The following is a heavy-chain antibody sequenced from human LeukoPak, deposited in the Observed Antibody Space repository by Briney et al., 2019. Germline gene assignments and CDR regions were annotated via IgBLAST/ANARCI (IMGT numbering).Heavy chain of an antibody. CDR2: INPNSGDT. D-gene: IGHD5-24*01. J-gene: IGHJ6*02. Sequence: ASVKVSCKASGYTFTSYGISWVRQAPGQGLEWMGWINPNSGDTNYAQKFQGSVTMTRDTSISTAYMELSRLRSDDTAVYYCARDTIAGYYGMDVWGQGTTVTVSS. V-gene: IGHV1-2*04. CDR1: GYTFTSYG. CDR3: ARDTIAGYYGMDV.